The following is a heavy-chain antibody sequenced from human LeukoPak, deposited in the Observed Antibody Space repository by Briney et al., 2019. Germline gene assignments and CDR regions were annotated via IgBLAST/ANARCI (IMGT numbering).Heavy chain of an antibody. D-gene: IGHD6-19*01. Sequence: SETLSLTCTVSGGSISSYYWSWVRQPPGKGLEWIGYIYYSGSTNYNPSPKSRVTISVDTSKNQFSLKLSSVTAADTAVYYCARSVGIAVAGKPLNWFDPWGQGTLVTVSS. CDR1: GGSISSYY. CDR3: ARSVGIAVAGKPLNWFDP. J-gene: IGHJ5*02. CDR2: IYYSGST. V-gene: IGHV4-59*08.